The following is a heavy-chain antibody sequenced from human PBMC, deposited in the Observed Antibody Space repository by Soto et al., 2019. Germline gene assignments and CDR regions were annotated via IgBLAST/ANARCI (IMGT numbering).Heavy chain of an antibody. V-gene: IGHV3-13*01. Sequence: GGSLRLSCAASGFTFSSYDMHWVRQATGKGLEWVSAIGTAGDTYYPGSVKGRFTISRENAKNSLYLQMNSLRAGDTAVYYCARATPYSGSYYGRVPVYGMDVWGQVTKVTVSS. CDR3: ARATPYSGSYYGRVPVYGMDV. CDR2: IGTAGDT. CDR1: GFTFSSYD. J-gene: IGHJ6*02. D-gene: IGHD1-26*01.